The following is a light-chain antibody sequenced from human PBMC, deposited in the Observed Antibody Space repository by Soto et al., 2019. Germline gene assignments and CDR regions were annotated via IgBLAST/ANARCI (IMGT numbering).Light chain of an antibody. CDR1: QSVGTN. Sequence: EVVMTQSPATLSVSPGERATLSCRASQSVGTNLAWYQQKPGQASRPLFYGASTRATGVSARFSGSGSGTEFTLTISSLQSEDFAVYYCQQYNNWPRTFGQGTKV. J-gene: IGKJ1*01. V-gene: IGKV3-15*01. CDR3: QQYNNWPRT. CDR2: GAS.